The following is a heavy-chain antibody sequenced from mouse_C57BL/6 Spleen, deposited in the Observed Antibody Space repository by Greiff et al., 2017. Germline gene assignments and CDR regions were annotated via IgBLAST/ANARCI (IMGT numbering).Heavy chain of an antibody. D-gene: IGHD1-1*01. V-gene: IGHV1-76*01. J-gene: IGHJ2*01. CDR2: IYPGSGNT. CDR1: GYTFTDYY. Sequence: QVQLQQSGAELVRPGASVKLSCKASGYTFTDYYINWVKQRPGQGLEWIARIYPGSGNTYYNEKFKGKATLTAEKSSSTAYMQLSSLTSEVYAVYFCARRGVLLFFDYGGQGTTLTVSS. CDR3: ARRGVLLFFDY.